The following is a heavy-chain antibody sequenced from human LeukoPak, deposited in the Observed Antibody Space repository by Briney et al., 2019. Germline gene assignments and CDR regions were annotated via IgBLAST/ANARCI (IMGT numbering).Heavy chain of an antibody. CDR1: GFTFSRYG. CDR2: INQDGSKK. V-gene: IGHV3-7*01. J-gene: IGHJ6*03. D-gene: IGHD6-19*01. Sequence: GGSLRLSCAASGFTFSRYGMHWVRQAPGKGLEWVANINQDGSKKYYVDSIKGRFTISRDNAKNSLYLQMISLRAEDTALYYCARVFSGWYGNYMDVWGKGTTVTVSS. CDR3: ARVFSGWYGNYMDV.